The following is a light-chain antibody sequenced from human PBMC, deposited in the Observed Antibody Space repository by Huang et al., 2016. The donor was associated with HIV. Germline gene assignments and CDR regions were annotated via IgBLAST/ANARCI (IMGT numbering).Light chain of an antibody. CDR3: QEYYTTAFT. Sequence: DIVMTQSPDSLSVSLGAKATINCKSSQTVLYTSDNKNFLAWYQQKPGQPPKLLIYWTSTRESGVPDRVTGSGSGTDFTLTISSLQAEDVAVYYCQEYYTTAFTFGPGTRVD. V-gene: IGKV4-1*01. CDR1: QTVLYTSDNKNF. CDR2: WTS. J-gene: IGKJ3*01.